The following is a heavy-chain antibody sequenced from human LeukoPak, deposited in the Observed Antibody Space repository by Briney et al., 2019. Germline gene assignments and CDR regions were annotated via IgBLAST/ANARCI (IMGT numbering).Heavy chain of an antibody. CDR3: TRHTDIYASPDY. V-gene: IGHV5-51*01. CDR1: GYSFTNYW. J-gene: IGHJ4*02. D-gene: IGHD3-10*01. Sequence: GESLKISFKGSGYSFTNYWIGWVRQMPGKGLEWMGIVFPGDSGTRYSPSFQGQVTISADKSISTAYLQWSSLKASDTAMFYCTRHTDIYASPDYWGQGTLVTVSS. CDR2: VFPGDSGT.